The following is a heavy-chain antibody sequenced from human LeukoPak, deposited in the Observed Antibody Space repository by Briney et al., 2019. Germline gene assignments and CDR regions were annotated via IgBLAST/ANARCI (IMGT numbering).Heavy chain of an antibody. CDR3: ARGDIVVVPAAILVGWFDP. CDR2: IYTSGST. Sequence: SETLSLTCTVSGGSISSGSYSWSWIRQPAGKGLEWIGRIYTSGSTNYNPSLKSRVTISVDTSKNQFSLKLSSATAADTAVYYCARGDIVVVPAAILVGWFDPWGQGTLVTVSS. D-gene: IGHD2-2*02. J-gene: IGHJ5*02. V-gene: IGHV4-61*02. CDR1: GGSISSGSYS.